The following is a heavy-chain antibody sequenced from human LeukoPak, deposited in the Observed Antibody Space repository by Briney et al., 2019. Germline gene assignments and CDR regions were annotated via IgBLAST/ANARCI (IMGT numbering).Heavy chain of an antibody. CDR1: GYSISSGYY. CDR2: IKQDGSEK. CDR3: ARRLDC. Sequence: ETLSLTCTVSGYSISSGYYWGWIRQPPGKGLEWVANIKQDGSEKYYVDSVKGRFTISRDNAKNSLYLQMSSLRAEDTAVYYCARRLDCWGQGTLVTVSS. J-gene: IGHJ4*02. V-gene: IGHV3-7*01.